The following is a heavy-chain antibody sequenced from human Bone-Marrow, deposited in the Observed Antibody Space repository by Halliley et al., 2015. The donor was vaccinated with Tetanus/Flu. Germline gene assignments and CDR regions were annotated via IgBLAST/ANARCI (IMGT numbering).Heavy chain of an antibody. V-gene: IGHV3-53*01. Sequence: QLVQSGGDLIQPGGSLRLSCAASGFTVSSSYMAWVRQAPGRGLEWVSVIYSGGTTYFADSVKGRFTISRDNSKNTLYLQMHSLRADDTALYYCARGEGITIKRSNGFDIWGQGTLVTVSS. CDR3: ARGEGITIKRSNGFDI. J-gene: IGHJ3*02. CDR1: GFTVSSSY. D-gene: IGHD3-10*01. CDR2: IYSGGTT.